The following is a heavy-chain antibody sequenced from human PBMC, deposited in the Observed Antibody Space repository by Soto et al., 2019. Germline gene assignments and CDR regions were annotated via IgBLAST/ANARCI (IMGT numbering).Heavy chain of an antibody. CDR1: GGTFSSYA. Sequence: QVQLVQSGAEVQKPGSSVKVSCKAPGGTFSSYAISWVRQAPGQGLEWMGGIIPIFGTAKYAQKFQGRVTITADESTSTGYMELSSLRSEDTAVYYCARSQGGSSSLDIYYYCYYGMDVWGQGTTVTVSS. CDR3: ARSQGGSSSLDIYYYCYYGMDV. J-gene: IGHJ6*02. V-gene: IGHV1-69*01. D-gene: IGHD2-15*01. CDR2: IIPIFGTA.